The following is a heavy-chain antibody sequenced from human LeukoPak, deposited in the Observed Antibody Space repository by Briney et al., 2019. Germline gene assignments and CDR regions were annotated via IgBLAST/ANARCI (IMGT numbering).Heavy chain of an antibody. V-gene: IGHV3-13*01. CDR2: IGTAGDT. D-gene: IGHD2-2*01. Sequence: PGGSLRLSCAASGFTFSSYDMHWVRQATGKGLEWVSAIGTAGDTYYPGSVKGRFTISRENAKNSLYLQMNSLRAGDTAVYYCARGRGYCSSTSCSNTLLDYWGQGTLVTVSS. J-gene: IGHJ4*02. CDR1: GFTFSSYD. CDR3: ARGRGYCSSTSCSNTLLDY.